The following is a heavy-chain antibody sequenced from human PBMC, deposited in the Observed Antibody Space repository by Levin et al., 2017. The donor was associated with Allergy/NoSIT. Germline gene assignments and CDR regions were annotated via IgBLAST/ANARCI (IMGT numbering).Heavy chain of an antibody. Sequence: GESLKISCAASGFTFSSYGMHWVRQAPGKGLEWVAVIWYDGSNKYYADSVKGRFTISRDNSKNTLYLQMNSLRAEDTAVYYCAREGQVTVTILDAFDIWGQGTMVTVSS. V-gene: IGHV3-33*01. CDR1: GFTFSSYG. D-gene: IGHD4-17*01. CDR3: AREGQVTVTILDAFDI. J-gene: IGHJ3*02. CDR2: IWYDGSNK.